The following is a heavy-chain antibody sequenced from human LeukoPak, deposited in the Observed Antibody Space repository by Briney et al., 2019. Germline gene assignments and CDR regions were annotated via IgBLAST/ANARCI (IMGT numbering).Heavy chain of an antibody. CDR1: GGSISSYY. D-gene: IGHD2-15*01. V-gene: IGHV4-59*08. Sequence: TSETLSLTCTVSGGSISSYYWSWIRQPPGKGLEWIGYIYYSGSTNYNPSLKSRVTISVDTSKNQFSLKLSSVTAADTAVYYCARVNCSGGSCYESRGAFDIWGQGTMVIVSS. CDR2: IYYSGST. J-gene: IGHJ3*02. CDR3: ARVNCSGGSCYESRGAFDI.